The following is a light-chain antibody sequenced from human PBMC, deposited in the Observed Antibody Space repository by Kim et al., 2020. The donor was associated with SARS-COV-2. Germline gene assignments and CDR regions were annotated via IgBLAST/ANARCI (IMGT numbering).Light chain of an antibody. CDR2: GAS. V-gene: IGKV1-5*01. J-gene: IGKJ4*01. Sequence: ASVGDRVTITCRASQSISSWLAWYQQKPGKAPKLLIYGASSLESGVPSRFSGSGSGTEFTLTISSLQPDDFATYYCQQYNSYLLTFGGGTKLEI. CDR1: QSISSW. CDR3: QQYNSYLLT.